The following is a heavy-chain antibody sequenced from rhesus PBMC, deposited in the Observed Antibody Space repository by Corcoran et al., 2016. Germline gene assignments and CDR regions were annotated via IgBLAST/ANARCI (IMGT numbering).Heavy chain of an antibody. D-gene: IGHD4-23*01. Sequence: QVQLQESGPGLVKPSETLSLTCAVSGGSVSSSNWWSWIRQPPGTGLGWIGYIRWSSGRTYYNPSLKSRVTRSTDTAKNQFSLKLSSGTAADTAGYYCARERSNYVYFEFWGQGALVTVSS. J-gene: IGHJ1*01. CDR3: ARERSNYVYFEF. V-gene: IGHV4-65*01. CDR2: IRWSSGRT. CDR1: GGSVSSSNW.